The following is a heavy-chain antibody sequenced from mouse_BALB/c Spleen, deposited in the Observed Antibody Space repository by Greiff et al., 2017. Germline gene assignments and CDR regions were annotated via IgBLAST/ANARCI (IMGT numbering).Heavy chain of an antibody. D-gene: IGHD1-1*01. Sequence: QVQLQQSGAELVRPGTSVKVSCKASGYAFTNYLIEWVKQRPGQGLEWIGVINPGSGGTNYNEKFKGKATLTADKSSSTAYMQLSSLTSDDSAVYFCARNLLLRQYYFDYWGQGTTLTVSS. V-gene: IGHV1-54*01. CDR1: GYAFTNYL. CDR3: ARNLLLRQYYFDY. J-gene: IGHJ2*01. CDR2: INPGSGGT.